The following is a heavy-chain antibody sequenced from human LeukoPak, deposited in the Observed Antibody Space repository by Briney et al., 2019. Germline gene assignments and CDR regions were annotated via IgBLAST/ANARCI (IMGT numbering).Heavy chain of an antibody. V-gene: IGHV4-59*01. CDR2: IYYSGST. CDR3: ARVAGADTSSWGWFDP. CDR1: GGSISNYY. D-gene: IGHD6-13*01. Sequence: SQTLSLTCTVSGGSISNYYWSWIRQPPGKGLEWIGYIYYSGSTNYNPSLKSRVTISIDTSKNQFSLRLSSVTTADTAVYYCARVAGADTSSWGWFDPWGQGTLVTVSS. J-gene: IGHJ5*02.